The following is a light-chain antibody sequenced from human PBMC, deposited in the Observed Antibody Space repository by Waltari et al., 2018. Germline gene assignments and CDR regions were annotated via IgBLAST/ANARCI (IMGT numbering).Light chain of an antibody. V-gene: IGKV1D-12*01. CDR1: QGISIW. Sequence: DIQMTQYPSSVSASVGDTVTITCRASQGISIWLAWYQQKPGRTPDLLIYAASSLQSGVPSRFSGSGSGTDFTLTITRLQPEDFATYYCQQANSFPFTFGGGTKVEI. CDR2: AAS. CDR3: QQANSFPFT. J-gene: IGKJ4*01.